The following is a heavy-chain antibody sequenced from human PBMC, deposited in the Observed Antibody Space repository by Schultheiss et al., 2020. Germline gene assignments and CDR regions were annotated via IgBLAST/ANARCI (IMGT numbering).Heavy chain of an antibody. J-gene: IGHJ4*02. D-gene: IGHD6-13*01. V-gene: IGHV3-23*01. Sequence: GGSLRLSCAASGFTFSSYAMSWVRQAPGKGLEWVSAISGSGGSTYYADSVKGRFTISRDNSKNTLYLQMNSLRAEDTAVYYCARDNTPYKPAAGTPFDYWGQGTLVTVSS. CDR2: ISGSGGST. CDR3: ARDNTPYKPAAGTPFDY. CDR1: GFTFSSYA.